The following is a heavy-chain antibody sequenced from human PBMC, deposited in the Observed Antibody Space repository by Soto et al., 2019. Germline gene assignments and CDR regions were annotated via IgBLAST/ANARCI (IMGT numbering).Heavy chain of an antibody. CDR2: ISYDGSNK. D-gene: IGHD2-2*01. Sequence: QVQLVESGGGVVQPGRSLRLSCAASGFTFSSYGMHWVRQAPGKGLEWVAVISYDGSNKYYADSVKGRFTISRDNSKNTLYLQMNSLRAEDTAVYYCAKDAGSTSSRYFDYWGQGTLVTVSS. V-gene: IGHV3-30*18. J-gene: IGHJ4*02. CDR3: AKDAGSTSSRYFDY. CDR1: GFTFSSYG.